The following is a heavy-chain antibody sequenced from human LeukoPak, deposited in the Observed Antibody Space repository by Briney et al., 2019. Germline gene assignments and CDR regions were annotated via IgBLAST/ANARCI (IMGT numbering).Heavy chain of an antibody. J-gene: IGHJ6*03. CDR1: GFTFSTYS. CDR2: ISSSSNTI. V-gene: IGHV3-48*01. CDR3: ARGALYYMDV. Sequence: GGSLRLSCAASGFTFSTYSMTWVRQSPGKGLEWVSYISSSSNTIYYADSVKGRFTISRDNSKNTLYVQMNSLRAEDTAVYYCARGALYYMDVWGKGTTVTISS.